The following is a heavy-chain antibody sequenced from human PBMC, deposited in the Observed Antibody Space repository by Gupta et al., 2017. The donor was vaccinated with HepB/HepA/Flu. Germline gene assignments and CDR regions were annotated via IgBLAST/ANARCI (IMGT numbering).Heavy chain of an antibody. Sequence: QVQLVQSGDEVKKPGASVKVSCKASAYPFTGYYIHWVRQAPGQGYEWMGWINCNNGDTRYAQKFQDRVTMTRDTSTNTAYMELSSLRVDDTALYFCARDSKKNWFDPWGQGTRVTSSS. CDR2: INCNNGDT. CDR3: ARDSKKNWFDP. CDR1: AYPFTGYY. J-gene: IGHJ5*02. V-gene: IGHV1-2*02.